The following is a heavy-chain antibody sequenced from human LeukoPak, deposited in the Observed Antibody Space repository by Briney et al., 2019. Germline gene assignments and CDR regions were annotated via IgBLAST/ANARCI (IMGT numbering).Heavy chain of an antibody. CDR2: MYSDGST. CDR1: GFTLSSNY. J-gene: IGHJ4*02. Sequence: GGSLSLSCAVSGFTLSSNYMSWVRQAPGMGLECVSVMYSDGSTFYADSVKGRFTISRDNSKNQLYLQMSSLRAEDTAVYYCAGDCVPTPFDYWGQGTLVIVSS. CDR3: AGDCVPTPFDY. D-gene: IGHD2-2*01. V-gene: IGHV3-53*01.